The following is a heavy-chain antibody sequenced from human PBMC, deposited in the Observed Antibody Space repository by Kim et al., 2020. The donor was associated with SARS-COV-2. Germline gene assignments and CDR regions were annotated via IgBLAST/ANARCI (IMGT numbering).Heavy chain of an antibody. Sequence: GGSLRLSCAASGFTFSSYGMHWVRQAPGKGLEWVAVIWYDGSNKYYADSVKGRFTISRDNSKNTLYLQMNSLRAEDTAVYYCARDRGQWLATYYFDYWGQGTLVTVSS. D-gene: IGHD6-19*01. J-gene: IGHJ4*02. CDR1: GFTFSSYG. CDR2: IWYDGSNK. CDR3: ARDRGQWLATYYFDY. V-gene: IGHV3-33*01.